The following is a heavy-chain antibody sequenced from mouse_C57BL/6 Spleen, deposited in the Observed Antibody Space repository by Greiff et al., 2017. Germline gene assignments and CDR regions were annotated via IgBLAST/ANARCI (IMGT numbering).Heavy chain of an antibody. D-gene: IGHD1-1*01. CDR2: IDPSDSYT. V-gene: IGHV1-69*01. J-gene: IGHJ1*03. CDR3: ARRGVVARYWYFDD. CDR1: GYTFPSYW. Sequence: QVQLQQPGAELVMPGASVKLSCKASGYTFPSYWMHWVKQRPGQGLEWIGEIDPSDSYTNYNQKFKGKSTLTVDKSSSTAYMQLSSLTSEDSAVYYCARRGVVARYWYFDDWGTGTTVTVSS.